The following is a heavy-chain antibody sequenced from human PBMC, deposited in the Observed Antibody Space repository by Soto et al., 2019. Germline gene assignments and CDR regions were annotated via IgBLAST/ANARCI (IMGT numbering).Heavy chain of an antibody. D-gene: IGHD5-18*01. J-gene: IGHJ1*01. Sequence: SETLSLTCTVSGGSISSYYWSWIRQPPGKGLEWIGYIYYSGSTNYNPSLKSRVTISIDTSKNQFSLKLSSVTAADTAVYYCARRGRYSFEYFQHWGQGTLVTVSS. V-gene: IGHV4-59*01. CDR3: ARRGRYSFEYFQH. CDR1: GGSISSYY. CDR2: IYYSGST.